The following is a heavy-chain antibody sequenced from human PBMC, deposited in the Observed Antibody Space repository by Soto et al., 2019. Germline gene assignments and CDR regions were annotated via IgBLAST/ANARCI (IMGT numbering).Heavy chain of an antibody. Sequence: GGSLRLSCAASGFTFTHNGMTWVRQGPGKGLEWVAIISEDSRTTFYADSVKGRFSVSRDNSKNTLYLQMNSLRAEDTAVYYCVKDNNWDVPGWGQGTLVTVSS. CDR1: GFTFTHNG. J-gene: IGHJ4*02. D-gene: IGHD1-26*01. CDR3: VKDNNWDVPG. V-gene: IGHV3-23*01. CDR2: ISEDSRTT.